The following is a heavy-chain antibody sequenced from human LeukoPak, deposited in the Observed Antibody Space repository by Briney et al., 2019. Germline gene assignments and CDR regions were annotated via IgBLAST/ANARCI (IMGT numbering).Heavy chain of an antibody. CDR2: ISYDGSNK. Sequence: GGSLRLSCAASGFTFSSYAMHWVRQAPGKGLEWVAVISYDGSNKYYADSVKGRFTISRDNSKNTLYLQMNSLRAEDTAVYYCAREGRVITISVYFQHWGQGTLVTVSS. V-gene: IGHV3-30-3*01. J-gene: IGHJ1*01. CDR1: GFTFSSYA. D-gene: IGHD3-22*01. CDR3: AREGRVITISVYFQH.